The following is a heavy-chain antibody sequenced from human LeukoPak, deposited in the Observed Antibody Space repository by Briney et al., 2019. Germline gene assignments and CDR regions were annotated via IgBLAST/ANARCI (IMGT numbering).Heavy chain of an antibody. Sequence: GRSLRLSCAASGFTFSSYSMNWVRQAPGKGLEWVSSISSSSSYIYYADSVKGRFTISRDNAKNSLYLQMNSLRAEDTAVYHCARDLEVVPAAPLWGMDVWGQGTTVTVSS. J-gene: IGHJ6*02. V-gene: IGHV3-21*01. CDR1: GFTFSSYS. D-gene: IGHD2-2*01. CDR2: ISSSSSYI. CDR3: ARDLEVVPAAPLWGMDV.